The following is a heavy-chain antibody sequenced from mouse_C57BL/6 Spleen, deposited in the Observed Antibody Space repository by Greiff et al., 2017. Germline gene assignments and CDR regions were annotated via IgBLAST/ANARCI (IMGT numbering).Heavy chain of an antibody. CDR3: ARATVVASYYFDY. CDR1: GFTFSSYG. CDR2: ISSGGSYT. V-gene: IGHV5-6*01. Sequence: EVQLVESGGDLVKPGGSLKLSCAASGFTFSSYGMSWVRQTPDKRLEWVATISSGGSYTYYPDSVKGRFTISRDNAKNTLYLQMSSLNSEDTAMYYCARATVVASYYFDYWGQGTTLTVSS. D-gene: IGHD1-1*01. J-gene: IGHJ2*01.